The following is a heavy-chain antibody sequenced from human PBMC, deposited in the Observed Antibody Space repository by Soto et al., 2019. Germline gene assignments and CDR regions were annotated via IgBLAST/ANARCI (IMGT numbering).Heavy chain of an antibody. J-gene: IGHJ4*02. CDR1: GGSISSYY. CDR3: ARVGDLVGATSFAYFDY. V-gene: IGHV4-59*01. D-gene: IGHD1-26*01. CDR2: IYYSGST. Sequence: SETLSLTCTVSGGSISSYYWSWIRQPPGKGLEWIGYIYYSGSTNYNPSLKSRVTISVDTSKNQFSLKLSSVTAADTAVYYCARVGDLVGATSFAYFDYWGQGTLVTVSS.